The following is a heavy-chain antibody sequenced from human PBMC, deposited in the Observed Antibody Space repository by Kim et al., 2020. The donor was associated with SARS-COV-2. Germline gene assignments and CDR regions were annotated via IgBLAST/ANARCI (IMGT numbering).Heavy chain of an antibody. D-gene: IGHD3-9*01. J-gene: IGHJ5*02. V-gene: IGHV4-59*11. CDR2: IYYSGST. Sequence: SETLSLTCTVSGGSISSQYWSWIRQSPGKGLEWIGYIYYSGSTNYNPYLKSRVTMSVDTSKNQFSLKLTSVTAADTAVYFCAREHYDFLTGYLTWIDPWGQGTRVTVSS. CDR3: AREHYDFLTGYLTWIDP. CDR1: GGSISSQY.